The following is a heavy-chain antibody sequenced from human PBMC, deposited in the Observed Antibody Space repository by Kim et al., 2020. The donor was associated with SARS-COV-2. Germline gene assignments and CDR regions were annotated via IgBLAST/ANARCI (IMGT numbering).Heavy chain of an antibody. CDR3: ARLIPDLPRIAVAGTYQPGWFDP. Sequence: SETLSLTCTVSGGSISSSSYYWGWIRQPPGKGLEWIGSIYYSGSTYYNPSLKSRVTISVDTSKNQFSLKLSSVTAADTAVYYCARLIPDLPRIAVAGTYQPGWFDPWGQGTLVTVSS. V-gene: IGHV4-39*01. D-gene: IGHD6-19*01. J-gene: IGHJ5*02. CDR1: GGSISSSSYY. CDR2: IYYSGST.